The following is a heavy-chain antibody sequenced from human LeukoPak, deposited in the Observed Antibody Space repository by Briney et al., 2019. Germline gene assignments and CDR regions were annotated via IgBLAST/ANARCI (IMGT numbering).Heavy chain of an antibody. D-gene: IGHD6-13*01. Sequence: GASVKVSCKASGYTFTGYYMHWVRQAPGQGLEWMGWINPNSGGTNYAQKFQGRVTMTRDTSISTAYMELSRLRSDDTAVYYCARVYGRGIAAAGIGYWGQGTLVTVSS. CDR1: GYTFTGYY. CDR3: ARVYGRGIAAAGIGY. CDR2: INPNSGGT. V-gene: IGHV1-2*02. J-gene: IGHJ4*02.